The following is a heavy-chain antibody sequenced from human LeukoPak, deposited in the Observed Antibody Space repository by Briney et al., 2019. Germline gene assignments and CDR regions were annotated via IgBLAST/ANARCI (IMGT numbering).Heavy chain of an antibody. J-gene: IGHJ6*02. Sequence: PGGSLRLSCAASGFTFRSYGMHWVRQAPGKGLEWVAFIRHDGSNKYYADSVKGRFTISRDNSKNTLYLQMNSLRAEDTAVYYCAKVTHSGSGSYQVLYYYGMDVWGQGTTVTVSS. V-gene: IGHV3-30*02. CDR1: GFTFRSYG. CDR3: AKVTHSGSGSYQVLYYYGMDV. D-gene: IGHD3-10*01. CDR2: IRHDGSNK.